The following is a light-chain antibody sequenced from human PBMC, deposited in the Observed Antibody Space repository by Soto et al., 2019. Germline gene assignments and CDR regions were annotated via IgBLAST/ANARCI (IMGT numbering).Light chain of an antibody. V-gene: IGLV2-8*01. CDR2: EVS. CDR3: SSYAGSYV. Sequence: SGRTEPPSASGSPGQSVTMSCTGTSSDVGGYNYVSWYQQHPGKAPKLMIYEVSKRPSGVPDRFSGSKSGNTASLTVSGLQAEDEADYYCSSYAGSYVFGTGT. CDR1: SSDVGGYNY. J-gene: IGLJ1*01.